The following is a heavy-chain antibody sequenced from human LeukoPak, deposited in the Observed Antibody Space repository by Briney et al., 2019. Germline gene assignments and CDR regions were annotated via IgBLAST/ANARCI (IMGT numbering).Heavy chain of an antibody. CDR2: INPNSGGT. CDR3: ARDNGDYWFDY. CDR1: GYTFTGYY. J-gene: IGHJ4*02. D-gene: IGHD4-17*01. Sequence: VASVKVSCKASGYTFTGYYMHWVRQAPGQGLEWMGWINPNSGGTNYAQKFQGRVTMTRDTSISTAYMELTRLRSDDTAVYYCARDNGDYWFDYWGQGTLVTVSS. V-gene: IGHV1-2*02.